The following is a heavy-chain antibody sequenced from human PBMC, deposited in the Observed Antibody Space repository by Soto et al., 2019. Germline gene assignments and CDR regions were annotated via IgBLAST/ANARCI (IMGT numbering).Heavy chain of an antibody. V-gene: IGHV3-30*18. D-gene: IGHD5-18*01. CDR2: ISYDGSNK. J-gene: IGHJ4*02. CDR3: AKDRTAMIFDY. Sequence: QVQLVESGGGVVQPGRSLRLSCAASGFTFSSYGMHWVRQAPGKGLEWVTIISYDGSNKYYADSVKGRFTISRDNSKNSLYLQRNSLRAEDTAVYYCAKDRTAMIFDYWGQGTLVSVSS. CDR1: GFTFSSYG.